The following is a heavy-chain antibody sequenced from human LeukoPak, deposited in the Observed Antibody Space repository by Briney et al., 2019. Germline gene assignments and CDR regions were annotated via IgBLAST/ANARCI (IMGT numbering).Heavy chain of an antibody. CDR3: ARRWNYGRNYYIDV. CDR1: GVSFSNYY. V-gene: IGHV4-34*01. J-gene: IGHJ6*03. D-gene: IGHD1-7*01. CDR2: INDSGRT. Sequence: SETLSLPCAVYGVSFSNYYWSWIRQPPGRGLEWIGEINDSGRTNYHPSLMSRVTVSVDTSKNQFSLRLTSVTATDTAVYYCARRWNYGRNYYIDVWGNGATVSVSS.